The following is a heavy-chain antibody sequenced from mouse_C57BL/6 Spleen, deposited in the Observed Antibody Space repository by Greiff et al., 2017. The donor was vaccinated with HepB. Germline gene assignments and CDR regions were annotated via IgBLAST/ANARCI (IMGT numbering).Heavy chain of an antibody. CDR2: ISYDGSN. CDR3: AREDYGSSESYFDY. D-gene: IGHD1-1*01. V-gene: IGHV3-6*01. J-gene: IGHJ2*01. CDR1: GYSITSGYY. Sequence: EVKLMESGPGLVKPSQSLSLTCSVTGYSITSGYYWNWIRQFPGNKLEWMGYISYDGSNNYNPSLKNRISITRDTSKNQFFLKLNSVTTEDTATYYCAREDYGSSESYFDYWGQGTTLTVSS.